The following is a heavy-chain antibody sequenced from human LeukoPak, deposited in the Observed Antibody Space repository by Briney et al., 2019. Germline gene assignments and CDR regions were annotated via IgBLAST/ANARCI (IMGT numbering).Heavy chain of an antibody. J-gene: IGHJ3*02. CDR3: AREGSSGQDWYAFDI. CDR1: GFTFTGYY. D-gene: IGHD5-12*01. CDR2: MYFNSGAT. V-gene: IGHV1-2*02. Sequence: ASVRVSCKTSGFTFTGYYVQWVRQAPGKGPEWVGWMYFNSGATRFAPKFQGRVTMTRDTSISTAYMEFSSLRSDDTAMYYCAREGSSGQDWYAFDIWGQGTMLTVSS.